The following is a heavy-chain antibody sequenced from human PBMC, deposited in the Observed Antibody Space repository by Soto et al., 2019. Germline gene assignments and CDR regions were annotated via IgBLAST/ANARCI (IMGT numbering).Heavy chain of an antibody. V-gene: IGHV3-23*01. CDR3: AKGRSSSWYRWFAP. CDR1: GFTFSSYA. CDR2: ISGSGGSA. Sequence: EVQVLESGGGLVQPGGSLRLSCAASGFTFSSYAMTWVRQAPGKGLEWVSGISGSGGSAHYADSVKGRFTISRDNSNNTVYLQMNSLRAEDTAAYYCAKGRSSSWYRWFAPWGQGTLVTVSS. J-gene: IGHJ5*02. D-gene: IGHD6-13*01.